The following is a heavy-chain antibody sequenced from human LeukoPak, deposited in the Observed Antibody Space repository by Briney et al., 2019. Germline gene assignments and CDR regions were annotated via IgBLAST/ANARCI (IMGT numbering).Heavy chain of an antibody. V-gene: IGHV3-30-3*01. D-gene: IGHD3-3*01. CDR3: ARAVLRSLFDP. Sequence: PGGSLRLSCAASGFTFSSYAMHWVRQAPGKGLEWVAVISYDGGNKYYADSVKGRFTISRDNSKNTLYLQMNSLRAEDTAVYYCARAVLRSLFDPWGQGTLVTVSS. CDR1: GFTFSSYA. J-gene: IGHJ5*02. CDR2: ISYDGGNK.